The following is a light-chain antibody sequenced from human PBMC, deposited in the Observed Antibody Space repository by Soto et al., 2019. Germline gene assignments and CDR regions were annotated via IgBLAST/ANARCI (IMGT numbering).Light chain of an antibody. CDR1: QSVSSN. CDR3: EQYHEWPLT. CDR2: DAS. V-gene: IGKV3D-15*01. J-gene: IGKJ4*01. Sequence: ETVMTQSPGTLSVSPGERATLSCRASQSVSSNLAWYQQKPGQAPRLLIYDASARDTGIPARFSGSGSGTEFTLTISSLQPEDFAVYYCEQYHEWPLTFGGGTEVEIK.